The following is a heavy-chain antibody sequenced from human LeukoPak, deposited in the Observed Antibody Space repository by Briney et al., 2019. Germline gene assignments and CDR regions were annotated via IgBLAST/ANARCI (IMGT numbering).Heavy chain of an antibody. CDR3: ASDTIAALSLGAFDI. D-gene: IGHD6-13*01. CDR1: GFTFSSYA. J-gene: IGHJ3*02. CDR2: ISYDGSNK. Sequence: GGSLRLSCAASGFTFSSYAMHWVRQAPGKGLEWVAVISYDGSNKYYADSVKGRFTISRDNSKNTLYLQMNSLRAEDTAVYYCASDTIAALSLGAFDIWGQGTMVTVSS. V-gene: IGHV3-30-3*01.